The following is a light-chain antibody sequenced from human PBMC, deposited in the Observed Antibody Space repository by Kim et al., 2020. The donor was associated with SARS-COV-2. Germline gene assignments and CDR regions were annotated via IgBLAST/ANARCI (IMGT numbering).Light chain of an antibody. CDR3: QSYDSSNVV. V-gene: IGLV6-57*02. Sequence: GETVTTPCTSSSGSIAGYYVQLYQQRPGSAPTIVIYEDNERPSGVPDRFSGSIDSSSNSASFTISGLKTEDEADYYCQSYDSSNVVFGGGTQLTVL. CDR1: SGSIAGYY. J-gene: IGLJ2*01. CDR2: EDN.